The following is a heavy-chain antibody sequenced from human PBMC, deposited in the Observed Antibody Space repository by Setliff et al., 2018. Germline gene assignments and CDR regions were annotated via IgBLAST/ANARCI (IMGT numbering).Heavy chain of an antibody. CDR1: GYTFISYY. J-gene: IGHJ4*02. CDR3: ASLYYGSGSPTLDY. CDR2: INFSGGKT. V-gene: IGHV1-46*01. Sequence: ASVKVSCKASGYTFISYYMHWVRQAPGQGLEWMGIINFSGGKTIYAQKFQGRVTITTDESTSTAYMELSSLRSEDTAVYYCASLYYGSGSPTLDYWGQGTLVTVSS. D-gene: IGHD3-10*01.